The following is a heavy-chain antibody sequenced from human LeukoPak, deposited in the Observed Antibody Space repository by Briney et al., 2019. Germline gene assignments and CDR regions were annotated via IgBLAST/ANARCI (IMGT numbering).Heavy chain of an antibody. CDR2: IHNTGST. Sequence: PSETLSLTCTVSGGSLSSGAYYWSWSRQHLGKGVEWIGYIHNTGSTSNNPSLKSRLTISVDTSKNQFSLKLSSVTAADPAVYYCARFYFSGSGSYLSCFDSWGQGTLVTVSS. V-gene: IGHV4-31*03. CDR1: GGSLSSGAYY. D-gene: IGHD3-10*01. CDR3: ARFYFSGSGSYLSCFDS. J-gene: IGHJ4*02.